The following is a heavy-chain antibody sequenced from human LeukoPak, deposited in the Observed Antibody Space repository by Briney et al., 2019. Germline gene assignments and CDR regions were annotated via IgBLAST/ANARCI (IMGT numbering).Heavy chain of an antibody. V-gene: IGHV4-34*01. CDR2: INHSGST. CDR1: GGSFSGYY. CDR3: ATRPTPPYYYYYMDV. J-gene: IGHJ6*03. Sequence: SETLSLTCAVYGGSFSGYYWSWIRQPPGKGLEWIGEINHSGSTNYNPSLKSRVTISVDTSKNHFSLKLSSVTAADTAVYYCATRPTPPYYYYYMDVWGKGTTVTVSS. D-gene: IGHD4-23*01.